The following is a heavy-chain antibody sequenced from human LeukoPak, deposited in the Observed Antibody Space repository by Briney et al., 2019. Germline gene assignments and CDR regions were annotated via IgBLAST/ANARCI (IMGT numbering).Heavy chain of an antibody. Sequence: GGSLRLSCAASGFTFSGYGMHWVRQAPGKGLEWVAVISYDGSNKYYADSVKGRFTISRDNSKNTLYLQMNSLRAEDTAVYYCSVRGGRNWFDPWGQGTLVTVSS. CDR3: SVRGGRNWFDP. J-gene: IGHJ5*02. V-gene: IGHV3-30*03. CDR1: GFTFSGYG. CDR2: ISYDGSNK. D-gene: IGHD3-10*02.